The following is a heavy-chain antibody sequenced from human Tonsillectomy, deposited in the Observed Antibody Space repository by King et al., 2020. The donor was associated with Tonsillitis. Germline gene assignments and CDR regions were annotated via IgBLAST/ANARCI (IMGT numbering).Heavy chain of an antibody. CDR1: GGSISSAGYY. D-gene: IGHD3-3*01. V-gene: IGHV4-31*03. CDR2: ISYSGNT. CDR3: ASTSPPYYYYYMDV. J-gene: IGHJ6*03. Sequence: QLQESGPGLVKPSQTLSLTCTVSGGSISSAGYYWSWIRQHPGKCLEWIGYISYSGNTFYNPSLKCRLIISVDTSKNQFSLKVYSVNAADTAVYYCASTSPPYYYYYMDVWGKGTTVIVSS.